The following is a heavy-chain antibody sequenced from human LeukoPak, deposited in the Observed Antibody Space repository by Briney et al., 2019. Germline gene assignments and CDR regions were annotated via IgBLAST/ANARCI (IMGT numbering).Heavy chain of an antibody. CDR2: ISSTSSTI. CDR1: GFTFSTYN. J-gene: IGHJ5*02. V-gene: IGHV3-48*01. Sequence: GGSLRLSCAASGFTFSTYNMHWVRQAPGKGLEWVSYISSTSSTIYYADSVKGRFTISRDNAKNSLYLQMNSLRAEDTAVYYCARDTLASFAVTGGFDPWGQGTLVTVSS. D-gene: IGHD2-21*02. CDR3: ARDTLASFAVTGGFDP.